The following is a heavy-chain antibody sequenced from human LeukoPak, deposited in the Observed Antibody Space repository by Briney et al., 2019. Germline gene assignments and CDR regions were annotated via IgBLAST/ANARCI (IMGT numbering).Heavy chain of an antibody. CDR2: IWYDGSNK. CDR3: ASISSGYYLYYYYGMDV. Sequence: GGSLRLSCAASGFTFSSYGMHWVRQAPGKGLEWVAVIWYDGSNKYYADSVKGRFTISRDNSKNTLYLQMNSLRAEDTAVYYCASISSGYYLYYYYGMDVWGQGTTVTVSS. J-gene: IGHJ6*02. CDR1: GFTFSSYG. V-gene: IGHV3-33*01. D-gene: IGHD3-22*01.